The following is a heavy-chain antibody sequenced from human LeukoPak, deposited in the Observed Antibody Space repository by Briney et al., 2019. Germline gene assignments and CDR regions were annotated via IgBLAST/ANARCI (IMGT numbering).Heavy chain of an antibody. Sequence: ASVKVSCKASGGTFSSYAISWVRQAPGQGLEWMGRIIPILGIANYAQKFQGRVTITADKSTSTAYMELSSLRSEDTAVYYCASGVAAPNNYVRGSSPTGFDYWGQGTLVTVSS. V-gene: IGHV1-69*04. CDR1: GGTFSSYA. D-gene: IGHD3-16*01. J-gene: IGHJ4*02. CDR3: ASGVAAPNNYVRGSSPTGFDY. CDR2: IIPILGIA.